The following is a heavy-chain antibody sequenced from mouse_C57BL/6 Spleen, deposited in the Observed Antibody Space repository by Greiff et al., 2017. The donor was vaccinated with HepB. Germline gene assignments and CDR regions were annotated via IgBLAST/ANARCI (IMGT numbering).Heavy chain of an antibody. J-gene: IGHJ2*01. CDR2: ISGGGGNT. D-gene: IGHD1-1*01. V-gene: IGHV5-9*01. CDR1: GFTFSSYT. Sequence: EVKVVESGGGLVKPGGSLKLSCAASGFTFSSYTMSWVRQTPEKRLEWVATISGGGGNTYYPDSVKGRFTISRDNAKNTLYLQMSSLRSEDTALYYCARGHYGSSLYYFDYWGQGTTLTVSS. CDR3: ARGHYGSSLYYFDY.